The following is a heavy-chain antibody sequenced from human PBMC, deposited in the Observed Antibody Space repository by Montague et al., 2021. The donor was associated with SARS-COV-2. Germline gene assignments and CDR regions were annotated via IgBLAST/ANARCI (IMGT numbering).Heavy chain of an antibody. V-gene: IGHV3-74*01. D-gene: IGHD4-11*01. J-gene: IGHJ6*02. CDR2: INSDGSST. CDR1: GFTFSSYW. CDR3: ASDMTTAYYYYYGMDV. Sequence: SLRLSCAASGFTFSSYWMHWVRQAPGKGLVRVSRINSDGSSTSYADSVKGRFTISRDNAKNTLYLQMNSLRAEDTAVYYCASDMTTAYYYYYGMDVWGQGTLVTVSS.